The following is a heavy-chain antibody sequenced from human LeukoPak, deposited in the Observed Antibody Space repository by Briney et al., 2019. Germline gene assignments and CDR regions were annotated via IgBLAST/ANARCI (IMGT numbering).Heavy chain of an antibody. Sequence: SQTLSLTCTVAGGSISSGSYYWSWIRQPAGKGLEWIGRIYTSGSTNYNPSLKSRVTISVDTSKNQFSLKLSSVTAADTAVYYCARDQGFYPNWGQGTLVTVSS. J-gene: IGHJ4*02. CDR3: ARDQGFYPN. CDR1: GGSISSGSYY. CDR2: IYTSGST. V-gene: IGHV4-61*02.